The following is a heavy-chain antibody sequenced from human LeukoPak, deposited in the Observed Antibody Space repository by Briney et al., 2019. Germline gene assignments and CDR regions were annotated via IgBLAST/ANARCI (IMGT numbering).Heavy chain of an antibody. V-gene: IGHV5-51*01. CDR1: GYRFTNYW. CDR3: VLAGSGSYYFDY. D-gene: IGHD3-10*01. J-gene: IGHJ4*02. Sequence: GESLRISCKGLGYRFTNYWIGWVRQMPGKGFEWMGIIYPGDSDTRYSPSFQGQVTIPADKSINTAYLQWSSLKASDTAMYYCVLAGSGSYYFDYWGQGILVTVSS. CDR2: IYPGDSDT.